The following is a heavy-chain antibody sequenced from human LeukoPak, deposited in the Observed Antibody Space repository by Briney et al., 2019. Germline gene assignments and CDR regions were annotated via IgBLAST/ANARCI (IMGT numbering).Heavy chain of an antibody. CDR1: GYTFTSYY. CDR3: ARGLKGSYYDFWSGYYLED. J-gene: IGHJ4*02. V-gene: IGHV1-46*01. D-gene: IGHD3-3*01. Sequence: ASVKVSCKAPGYTFTSYYMHWVRQAPGQGLEWMGIINPSGGSTSYAQKFQGRVTMTRDTSTSTVYMELSSLRSEDTAVYYCARGLKGSYYDFWSGYYLEDWGQGTLVTVSS. CDR2: INPSGGST.